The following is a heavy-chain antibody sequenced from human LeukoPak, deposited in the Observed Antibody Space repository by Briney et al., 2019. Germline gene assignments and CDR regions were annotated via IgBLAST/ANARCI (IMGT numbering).Heavy chain of an antibody. J-gene: IGHJ4*02. D-gene: IGHD5-24*01. CDR2: IYSGGST. V-gene: IGHV3-53*01. CDR3: ARVGGEMAADY. CDR1: GFTVSSNY. Sequence: GGSLRLSCAASGFTVSSNYMSWARQAPGKGLEWVSVIYSGGSTYYADSVKGRFTISRDNSKNTLYLQMNSLRAEDAAVYYCARVGGEMAADYWGQGTLVTVSS.